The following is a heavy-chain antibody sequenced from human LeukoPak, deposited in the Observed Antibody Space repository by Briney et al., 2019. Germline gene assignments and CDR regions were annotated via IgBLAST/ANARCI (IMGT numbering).Heavy chain of an antibody. CDR3: ARDHYYDSSGYYPDAFDI. V-gene: IGHV4-59*01. Sequence: SETLSLTCTVSGGSISSYYRSWIRQPPGKGLEWVGYIYYSGSTNYNPSLKSRVTISVDTSKNQFSLKLSSVTAADTAVYYCARDHYYDSSGYYPDAFDIWGQGTMVTVSS. CDR1: GGSISSYY. D-gene: IGHD3-22*01. J-gene: IGHJ3*02. CDR2: IYYSGST.